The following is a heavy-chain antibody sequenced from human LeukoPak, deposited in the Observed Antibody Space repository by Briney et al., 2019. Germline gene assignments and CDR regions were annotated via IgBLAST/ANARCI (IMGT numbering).Heavy chain of an antibody. CDR2: INPSGGTHT. J-gene: IGHJ5*02. V-gene: IGHV1-46*01. Sequence: ASVKVSCKASKYTFTSYFMHWVRQAPGQGLEWMGIINPSGGTHTTYAQKFQGRVTITADESTSTAYMELSSLRSEDTAVYYCARAAAMDNWFDPWGQGTLVTVSS. CDR1: KYTFTSYF. D-gene: IGHD2-2*01. CDR3: ARAAAMDNWFDP.